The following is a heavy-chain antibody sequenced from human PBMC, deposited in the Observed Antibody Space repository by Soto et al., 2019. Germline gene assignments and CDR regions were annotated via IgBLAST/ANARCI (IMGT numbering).Heavy chain of an antibody. CDR3: ARRGSWSYYYYYGMDV. Sequence: QVQLQQWGAGLLKPSETLSLTCAVYGGSFSGYYWSWIRQPPGKGLEWIGEINHSGSTNYNPSLKSRVTISVDPSKNQFSLKLSSVTAADTAVYYCARRGSWSYYYYYGMDVWGQGTTVTVSS. J-gene: IGHJ6*02. V-gene: IGHV4-34*01. CDR2: INHSGST. D-gene: IGHD6-13*01. CDR1: GGSFSGYY.